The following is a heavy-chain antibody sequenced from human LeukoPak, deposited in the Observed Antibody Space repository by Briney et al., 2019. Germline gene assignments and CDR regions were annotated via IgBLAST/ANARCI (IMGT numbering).Heavy chain of an antibody. Sequence: ASVKVSCKASGYTFTGYYMHWVRRAPGQGLEWMGRINPNSGATNYAQKFQGRVTMTRDTSINTAYMDLSRLRSDDTAVFYCARIVPALDAFDIWGQGTMVTVSS. J-gene: IGHJ3*02. CDR3: ARIVPALDAFDI. CDR1: GYTFTGYY. CDR2: INPNSGAT. D-gene: IGHD2-2*01. V-gene: IGHV1-2*06.